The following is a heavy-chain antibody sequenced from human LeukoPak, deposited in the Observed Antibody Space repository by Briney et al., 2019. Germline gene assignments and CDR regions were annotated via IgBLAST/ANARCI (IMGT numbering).Heavy chain of an antibody. D-gene: IGHD6-19*01. CDR1: GFIFSSYS. CDR2: ISWNSGSI. Sequence: GGSLRLSCAASGFIFSSYSMNWVRQAPGKGLEWVSGISWNSGSIGYADSVKGRFTISRDNAKNSLYLQMNSLRAEDTALYYCAKDQGVGIAVAGTDYWGQGTLVTVSS. J-gene: IGHJ4*02. V-gene: IGHV3-9*01. CDR3: AKDQGVGIAVAGTDY.